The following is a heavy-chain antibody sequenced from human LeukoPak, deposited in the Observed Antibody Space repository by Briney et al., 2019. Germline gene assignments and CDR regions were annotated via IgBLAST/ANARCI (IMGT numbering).Heavy chain of an antibody. D-gene: IGHD6-6*01. CDR2: ISYDGSNK. CDR3: AREDSSSFDY. Sequence: RSGGSLRLSCAASGFTFSSYAMHWVRQAPGKGLEWVAVISYDGSNKYYAASVKGRFTISRDNSKNTLYVQMNSLRAEDTAVYYCAREDSSSFDYWGQGTLVTVSS. CDR1: GFTFSSYA. J-gene: IGHJ4*02. V-gene: IGHV3-30-3*01.